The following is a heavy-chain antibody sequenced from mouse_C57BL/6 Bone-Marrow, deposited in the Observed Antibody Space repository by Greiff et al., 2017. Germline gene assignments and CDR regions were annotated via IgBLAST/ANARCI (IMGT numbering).Heavy chain of an antibody. D-gene: IGHD2-2*01. J-gene: IGHJ1*03. CDR3: ARKGESTMVTTWYFDV. CDR1: GYTFTSYG. Sequence: QVQLQQSGAELARPGASVKLSCKASGYTFTSYGISWVKQRTGQGLEWIGEIYPRSGNTYYNEKFKGKATLTADKSSSTAYMELRSLTSEDSAVYFCARKGESTMVTTWYFDVWGTGTTVTVSS. CDR2: IYPRSGNT. V-gene: IGHV1-81*01.